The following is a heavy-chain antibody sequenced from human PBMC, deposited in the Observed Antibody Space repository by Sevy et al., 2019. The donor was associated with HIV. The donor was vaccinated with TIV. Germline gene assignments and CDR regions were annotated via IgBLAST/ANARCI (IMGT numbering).Heavy chain of an antibody. J-gene: IGHJ4*02. D-gene: IGHD4-4*01. CDR2: IDPNDSDT. CDR1: GYSFTRYW. V-gene: IGHV5-51*01. Sequence: GESLKIYCKASGYSFTRYWIGWVRQMPGKGPEWMGFIDPNDSDTRYSPSFQGQVTISADKSISTAYLQWSSLKASDTAMYYCARRDGYSSIDYWDQGTLVTVSS. CDR3: ARRDGYSSIDY.